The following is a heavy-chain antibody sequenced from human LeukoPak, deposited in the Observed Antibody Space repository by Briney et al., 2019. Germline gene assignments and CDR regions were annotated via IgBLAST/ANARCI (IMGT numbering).Heavy chain of an antibody. CDR3: ARGGSSWYGGGYYYYGMDV. V-gene: IGHV3-48*02. CDR2: ISSSSSTI. D-gene: IGHD6-13*01. J-gene: IGHJ6*02. CDR1: GFTFSSYS. Sequence: GGSLRLSCAASGFTFSSYSMDWVRQAPGKGLEWVSYISSSSSTIYYADSVKGRFTISRDNAKNSLYLQMNSLRDEDTAVYYCARGGSSWYGGGYYYYGMDVWGQGTTVTVSS.